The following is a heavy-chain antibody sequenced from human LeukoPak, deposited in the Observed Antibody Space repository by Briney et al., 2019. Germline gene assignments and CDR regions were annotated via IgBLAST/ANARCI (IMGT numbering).Heavy chain of an antibody. CDR2: IYYSGST. CDR3: ARHNLYGGLTFDI. D-gene: IGHD4-23*01. V-gene: IGHV4-59*08. Sequence: SETLSLTCTVSGGSISSYYWSWIRQPPGKGLEWIGYIYYSGSTNYNPSLKSRVTISVDTSKNQFSLKLSSVTAADTAVYYCARHNLYGGLTFDIWGQGTMVTVSS. J-gene: IGHJ3*02. CDR1: GGSISSYY.